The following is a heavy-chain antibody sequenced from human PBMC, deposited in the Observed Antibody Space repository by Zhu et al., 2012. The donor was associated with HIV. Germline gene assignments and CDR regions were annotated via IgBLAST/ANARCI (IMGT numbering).Heavy chain of an antibody. CDR2: MFLGGST. V-gene: IGHV4-38-2*02. Sequence: QVQLQESGPGLVKPSETLSPTCTVSGYSISNGHYWGWIRQPPGKGLEWIGNMFLGGSTYYNPSLKSRVIISGEKSKNQFSLKLSSVTAADTAVYYCARAVSKSGWFGNFDYWGQGTLVTVSS. D-gene: IGHD6-19*01. CDR1: GYSISNGHY. J-gene: IGHJ4*02. CDR3: ARAVSKSGWFGNFDY.